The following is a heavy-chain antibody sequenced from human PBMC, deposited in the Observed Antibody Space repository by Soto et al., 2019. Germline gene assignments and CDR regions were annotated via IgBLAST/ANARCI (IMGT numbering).Heavy chain of an antibody. D-gene: IGHD5-18*01. J-gene: IGHJ6*02. CDR2: IIPIFGTA. Sequence: QVKLVRSGAEVKKPGSSVKVSCKASGGTFSSYAISWVRQAPGQGLEWMGGIIPIFGTANYAQKFQGRVTITADKSTSTAYMELSSLRSEDTAVYYCARDVGYNYKGGMDVWGQGTTVTVSS. CDR3: ARDVGYNYKGGMDV. CDR1: GGTFSSYA. V-gene: IGHV1-69*06.